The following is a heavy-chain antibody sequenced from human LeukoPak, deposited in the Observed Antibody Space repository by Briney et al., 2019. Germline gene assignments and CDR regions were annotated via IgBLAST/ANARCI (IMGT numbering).Heavy chain of an antibody. CDR1: GYTFTGYY. CDR3: AGGITGGDF. J-gene: IGHJ4*02. Sequence: ASVKVSCEASGYTFTGYYIHWVRQAPGQGLEWMGCINPNGGGTNYAQKFQGRVTMTRDTSISTAYMELNRLTFDDTALYYCAGGITGGDFWGQGTLVTVSS. D-gene: IGHD1-14*01. CDR2: INPNGGGT. V-gene: IGHV1-2*02.